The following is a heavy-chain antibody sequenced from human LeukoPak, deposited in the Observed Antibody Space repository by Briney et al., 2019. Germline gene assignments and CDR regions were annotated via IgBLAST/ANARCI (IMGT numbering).Heavy chain of an antibody. V-gene: IGHV5-10-1*01. D-gene: IGHD4-17*01. CDR2: IDPSDSYT. Sequence: GESLKISCKGSAYIFSNYWISWVRQMPGKGLEWMGRIDPSDSYTKYSPSFEGHVTISVDKSISTAFLQWNSLKASDSAMYYCATGASKVTTDFANYWGQGTQVAVSS. J-gene: IGHJ4*02. CDR1: AYIFSNYW. CDR3: ATGASKVTTDFANY.